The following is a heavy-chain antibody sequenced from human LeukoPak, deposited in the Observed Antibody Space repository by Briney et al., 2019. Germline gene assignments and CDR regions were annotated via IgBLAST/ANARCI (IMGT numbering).Heavy chain of an antibody. V-gene: IGHV3-15*01. CDR3: ATVKGDSDIFDM. J-gene: IGHJ3*02. CDR1: GFTFRNTW. D-gene: IGHD3-22*01. Sequence: GGSLRLSCAASGFTFRNTWMTWVRQAPGKGLEWVGRIRSKSDGGTTDYTAPVKGRFTISRDDSKNTLYLQMNNLKAEDTAVYYCATVKGDSDIFDMWGQGTMVTVSS. CDR2: IRSKSDGGTT.